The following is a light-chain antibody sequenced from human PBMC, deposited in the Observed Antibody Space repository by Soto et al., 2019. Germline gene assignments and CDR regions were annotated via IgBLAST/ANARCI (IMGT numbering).Light chain of an antibody. CDR2: DAS. J-gene: IGKJ2*01. CDR1: QSISSW. V-gene: IGKV1-5*01. Sequence: DIQMPQSPSTLSASVGDRVTITCRASQSISSWLAWYQQKPGKAPKLLIYDASSLESGVPSRFSGSGAGTEVTLTISSLQPDDFATYYCQQYNSYSPKTFGQGTKLEIK. CDR3: QQYNSYSPKT.